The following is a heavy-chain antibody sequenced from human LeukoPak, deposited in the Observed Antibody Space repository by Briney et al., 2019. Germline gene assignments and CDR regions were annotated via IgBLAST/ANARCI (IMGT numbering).Heavy chain of an antibody. Sequence: GGSLRLSCAASGFTFSSYWMSWVRQAPGKGLEWVANIKQDGSEKYYVDSVKGRFTISRDNAKNSLYLQMNSLRAEDTAVYYCARDETDYYDSSGYKGYWGQETLVTVSS. CDR1: GFTFSSYW. J-gene: IGHJ4*02. CDR2: IKQDGSEK. V-gene: IGHV3-7*01. D-gene: IGHD3-22*01. CDR3: ARDETDYYDSSGYKGY.